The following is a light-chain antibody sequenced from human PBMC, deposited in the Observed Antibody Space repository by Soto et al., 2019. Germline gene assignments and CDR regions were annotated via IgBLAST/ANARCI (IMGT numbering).Light chain of an antibody. CDR3: QQYNYWPPYT. Sequence: EIVLTQSPGTLSLSPGERATLSCRASQSVGSSYLAWYQQKPGQAPRVLIYGASSRATGIPDRFSGSGSGTEFTVTISSLQSEDFAVYYCQQYNYWPPYTFGQGTNLEFK. CDR1: QSVGSSY. J-gene: IGKJ2*01. CDR2: GAS. V-gene: IGKV3-20*01.